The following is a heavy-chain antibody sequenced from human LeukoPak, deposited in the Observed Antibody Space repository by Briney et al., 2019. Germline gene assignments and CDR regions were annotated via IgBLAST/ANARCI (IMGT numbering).Heavy chain of an antibody. CDR3: ANLGYYNYGMDV. V-gene: IGHV4-39*01. Sequence: SETLSLTCTVSGGSISITTDYWGWIRQPPGKGLEWIGTIYFSGSTYYNPSLKRRVTISVDTSKNQFSLTMSSVTAADTAVYYCANLGYYNYGMDVWGQGTTVTVSS. CDR2: IYFSGST. J-gene: IGHJ6*02. CDR1: GGSISITTDY.